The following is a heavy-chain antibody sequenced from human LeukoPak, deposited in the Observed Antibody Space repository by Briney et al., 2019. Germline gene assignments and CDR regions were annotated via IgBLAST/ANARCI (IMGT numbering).Heavy chain of an antibody. CDR1: GYTFTSYS. V-gene: IGHV1-18*01. Sequence: ASVKVSCKASGYTFTSYSISWVRQAPGQGLEWMGWISAYNGNTNYAQKLQGRVTMTTDTSTSTAYMELGSLRSDDTAVYYCAREGPYYDSSGYYSLDIWGQGTMVTVSS. CDR2: ISAYNGNT. CDR3: AREGPYYDSSGYYSLDI. D-gene: IGHD3-22*01. J-gene: IGHJ3*02.